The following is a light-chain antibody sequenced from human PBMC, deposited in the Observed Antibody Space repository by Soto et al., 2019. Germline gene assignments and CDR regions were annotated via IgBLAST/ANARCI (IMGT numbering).Light chain of an antibody. V-gene: IGLV2-14*03. CDR1: SSDVGRYNF. CDR3: SSYTGSTSLVYV. Sequence: QSALTQPASVSGSPGQSISISCTGTSSDVGRYNFVSWYQQRPGKAPKLIIYDVANRPSGISNRFSGSKSGNTASLTISGLQAEDEADSYCSSYTGSTSLVYVFGTGTKVTVL. CDR2: DVA. J-gene: IGLJ1*01.